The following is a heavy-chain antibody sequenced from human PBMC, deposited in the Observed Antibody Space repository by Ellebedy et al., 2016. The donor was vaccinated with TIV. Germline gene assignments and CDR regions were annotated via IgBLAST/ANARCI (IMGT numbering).Heavy chain of an antibody. V-gene: IGHV3-30-3*01. J-gene: IGHJ4*02. CDR2: ISYDGSNK. CDR3: ARGSFSGSYHDY. D-gene: IGHD1-26*01. CDR1: GFTFSSYA. Sequence: GESLKISXAASGFTFSSYAMHWVRQAPGKGLEWVAVISYDGSNKYYADSVKGRFTISRDNSKNTLYLQMNSLRAEDTAVYYCARGSFSGSYHDYWGQGTLVTVSS.